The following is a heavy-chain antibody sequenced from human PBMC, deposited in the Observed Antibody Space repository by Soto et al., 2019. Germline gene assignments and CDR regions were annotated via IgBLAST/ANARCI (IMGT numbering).Heavy chain of an antibody. D-gene: IGHD1-1*01. CDR2: ISWNSGST. Sequence: DVQLVESGGGLVQPGRSLRLSCAASGFIFDDFAMHWVRQAPGKGLEWVSGISWNSGSTDYAASVKGRFIISRDNARNSLYRQMNSLRPEDTALYYCARDTDSDTWNDPFDYWGQGALVIVS. J-gene: IGHJ4*02. V-gene: IGHV3-9*01. CDR3: ARDTDSDTWNDPFDY. CDR1: GFIFDDFA.